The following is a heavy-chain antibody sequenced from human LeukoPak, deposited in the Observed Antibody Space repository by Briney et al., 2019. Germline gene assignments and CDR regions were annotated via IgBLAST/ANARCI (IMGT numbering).Heavy chain of an antibody. D-gene: IGHD6-19*01. CDR1: GFTFSSYS. V-gene: IGHV3-21*01. CDR3: ARALPGVAVAQATGY. Sequence: GGSLRLSCAASGFTFSSYSMNWVRQAPGKGLEWVSSISSSSSYIYYADSVKGRFTISRDNAKNSLYLQMNSLRAEDTAVYYCARALPGVAVAQATGYWGQGTLVTVSS. CDR2: ISSSSSYI. J-gene: IGHJ4*02.